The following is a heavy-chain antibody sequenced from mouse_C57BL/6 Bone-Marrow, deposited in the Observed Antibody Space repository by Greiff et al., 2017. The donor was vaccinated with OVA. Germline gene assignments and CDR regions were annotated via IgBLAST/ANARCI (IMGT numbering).Heavy chain of an antibody. V-gene: IGHV14-4*01. Sequence: EVQLQQSGAELVRPGASVKLSCTASGFNIKDDYMHWVKQRPEQGLEWIGWIDPENGDTEYASKFQGKATITADTSSNTAYLQLSSLTSEDTAVYYCAREGANFDYWGQGTTLTVSS. CDR2: IDPENGDT. CDR3: AREGANFDY. CDR1: GFNIKDDY. J-gene: IGHJ2*01.